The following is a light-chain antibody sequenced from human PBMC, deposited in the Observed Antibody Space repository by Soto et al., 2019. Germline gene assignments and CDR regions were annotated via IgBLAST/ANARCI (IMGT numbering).Light chain of an antibody. J-gene: IGKJ3*01. CDR2: GAS. V-gene: IGKV3-20*01. CDR1: QSVSSSY. Sequence: EIVLTQSPGTLSLCPGERATLSCRASQSVSSSYLAWYQQKPGQAPRLLIYGASSRATGIPDRFRGSGSGTDFTLTISRLEPDDFAGYYCQQFGSSPLFTFGPGTKVDVK. CDR3: QQFGSSPLFT.